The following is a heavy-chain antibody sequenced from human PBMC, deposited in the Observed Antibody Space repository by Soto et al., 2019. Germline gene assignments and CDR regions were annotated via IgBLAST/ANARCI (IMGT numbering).Heavy chain of an antibody. CDR3: ARGVSSFNILTGYPVSATYYYYMAV. V-gene: IGHV4-34*01. J-gene: IGHJ6*03. CDR2: INHSGST. CDR1: GGSFSGYY. D-gene: IGHD3-9*01. Sequence: SETLSLTCAVYGGSFSGYYWSWIRQPPGKGLEWIGEINHSGSTNYNPSLKSRVTISVDTSKNQFSLKLSSVTAADTAVYYCARGVSSFNILTGYPVSATYYYYMAVWGKGTTVTVSS.